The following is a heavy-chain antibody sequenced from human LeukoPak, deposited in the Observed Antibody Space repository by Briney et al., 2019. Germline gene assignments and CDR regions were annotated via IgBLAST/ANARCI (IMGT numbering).Heavy chain of an antibody. CDR3: ARETLFGISDAFDI. CDR2: IKQDGSEK. D-gene: IGHD3-3*01. Sequence: GGSLRLSCAAAGFTFDTYPMNWVRQAPGRGLEWVANIKQDGSEKYYVDSVKGRFTISRDNAKNSLYLQMNSLRADDTAVYYCARETLFGISDAFDIWGQGTLVTVSS. V-gene: IGHV3-7*01. J-gene: IGHJ3*02. CDR1: GFTFDTYP.